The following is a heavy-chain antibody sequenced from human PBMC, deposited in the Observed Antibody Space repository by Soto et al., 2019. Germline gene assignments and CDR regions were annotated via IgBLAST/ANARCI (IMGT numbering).Heavy chain of an antibody. D-gene: IGHD3-3*01. CDR2: ISSSSSYI. J-gene: IGHJ6*02. CDR1: GFTLSSYS. CDR3: ARDEFLEWLLGLYGMDV. Sequence: PVGSLRLSCAASGFTLSSYSMNWVRQAPGKGLEWVSSISSSSSYIYYADSVKGRFTISRDNAKNSLYLQMNSLRAEDTAVYYCARDEFLEWLLGLYGMDVWGQGTTVTVSS. V-gene: IGHV3-21*01.